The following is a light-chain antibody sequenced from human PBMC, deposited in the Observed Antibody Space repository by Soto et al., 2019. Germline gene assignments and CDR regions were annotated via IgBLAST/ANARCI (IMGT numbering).Light chain of an antibody. V-gene: IGKV3-15*01. CDR2: DTS. Sequence: EIVLTHSPATLSLSPGERATLSCGASHSVSSSYLAWYQQKPGLAPRLLIYDTSTRATGIPARFSGSGSGTEFTLTISSLQSEDFAVYYCQQYNNWPPITFGQGTRLEIK. J-gene: IGKJ5*01. CDR3: QQYNNWPPIT. CDR1: HSVSSSY.